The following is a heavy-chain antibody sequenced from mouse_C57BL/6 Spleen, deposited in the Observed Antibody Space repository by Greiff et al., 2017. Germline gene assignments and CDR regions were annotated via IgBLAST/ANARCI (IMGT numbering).Heavy chain of an antibody. CDR1: GYTFTSYW. J-gene: IGHJ4*01. CDR3: ARPSNWDGAMDY. Sequence: QVQLQQPGAELVRPGSSVKLSCKASGYTFTSYWMHWVKQRPIQGLEWIGNIDPSDSETHYNQKFKDKATLTVDKSSSTAYMQLSSLTSEDSAVYYCARPSNWDGAMDYWGQGTSVTVSS. D-gene: IGHD4-1*01. CDR2: IDPSDSET. V-gene: IGHV1-52*01.